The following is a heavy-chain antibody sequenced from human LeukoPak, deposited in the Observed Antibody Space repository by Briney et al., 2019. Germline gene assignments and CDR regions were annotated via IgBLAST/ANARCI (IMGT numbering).Heavy chain of an antibody. D-gene: IGHD4-11*01. J-gene: IGHJ4*02. CDR1: GGSFSGYY. V-gene: IGHV4-34*01. CDR2: INHSGST. CDR3: ARGLGYSNYVFDY. Sequence: PSETLSLTCAVYGGSFSGYYWSLIRQPPGKGLEWIGEINHSGSTNYNPSLKSRVTISVDTSKNQFSLKLSSVTAADTAVYYCARGLGYSNYVFDYWGQGTLVTVSS.